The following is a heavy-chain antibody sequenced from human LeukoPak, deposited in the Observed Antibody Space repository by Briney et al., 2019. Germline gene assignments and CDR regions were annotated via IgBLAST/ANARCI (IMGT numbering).Heavy chain of an antibody. CDR2: IYYSGST. Sequence: SQTLSLTCTVSGGSISSGGYSWSWIRQHPGKGLEWIGYIYYSGSTYYNPSLKSRVTISVDTSKNQFSLKLSSVTAADTAVYYCANKMANNWFDPWGQGTLVTVSS. V-gene: IGHV4-31*03. CDR3: ANKMANNWFDP. D-gene: IGHD5-24*01. J-gene: IGHJ5*02. CDR1: GGSISSGGYS.